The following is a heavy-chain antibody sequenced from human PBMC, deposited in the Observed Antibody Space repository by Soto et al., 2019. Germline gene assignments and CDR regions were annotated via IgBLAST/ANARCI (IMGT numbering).Heavy chain of an antibody. J-gene: IGHJ4*02. CDR2: IYYSGST. V-gene: IGHV4-59*01. D-gene: IGHD2-2*01. CDR1: GGSISSYY. CDR3: AREAVVPAGDLDYFDY. Sequence: QSQTLSLTCTVSGGSISSYYWSWIRQPPGKGLEWIGYIYYSGSTNYNPSLKSRVTISVDTSKNQFSLKLSSVTAADTAVYYCAREAVVPAGDLDYFDYWGQGTLVTVSS.